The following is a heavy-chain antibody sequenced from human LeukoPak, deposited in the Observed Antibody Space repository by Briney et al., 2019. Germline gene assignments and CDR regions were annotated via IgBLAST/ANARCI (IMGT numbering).Heavy chain of an antibody. CDR3: ARAHDIGDY. J-gene: IGHJ4*02. CDR2: IKQDGSEK. CDR1: GFTFSTYW. D-gene: IGHD3-9*01. V-gene: IGHV3-7*04. Sequence: PGGSLRLSCAASGFTFSTYWRTWVRQPPGKGLEWVANIKQDGSEKYYLDSGRGRFTISRDNAKNSLYLQMNSLRAEDTAVYYCARAHDIGDYWGQGTLVTVSS.